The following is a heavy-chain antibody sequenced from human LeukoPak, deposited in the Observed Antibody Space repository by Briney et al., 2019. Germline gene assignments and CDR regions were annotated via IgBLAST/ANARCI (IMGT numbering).Heavy chain of an antibody. J-gene: IGHJ5*02. CDR1: GLTFSGSS. V-gene: IGHV3-73*01. CDR2: IRTKANSYAP. Sequence: GGSLRLSCAASGLTFSGSSIHWVRQASGKRLEWVGLIRTKANSYAPAYAASVTGRFTISRDDSKDTSYLQMNSLKTEDTALYFCTTSYSGNSWYDWFGPWGQGTLVTVSS. D-gene: IGHD6-13*01. CDR3: TTSYSGNSWYDWFGP.